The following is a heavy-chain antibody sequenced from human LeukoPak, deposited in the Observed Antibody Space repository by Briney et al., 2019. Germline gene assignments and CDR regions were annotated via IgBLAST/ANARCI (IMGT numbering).Heavy chain of an antibody. V-gene: IGHV3-23*01. J-gene: IGHJ2*01. CDR3: ARVMSIEEAGTWSWYFDP. CDR1: GFTFSSYG. D-gene: IGHD6-13*01. Sequence: PGGSLRLSCAASGFTFSSYGMSWVRQAPGKGPEWVSTINEGGGRAYYADSVKGRFTVSRDTSQNTLYLQMNSLRAEDTAVYYCARVMSIEEAGTWSWYFDPWGRGTLVTVSS. CDR2: INEGGGRA.